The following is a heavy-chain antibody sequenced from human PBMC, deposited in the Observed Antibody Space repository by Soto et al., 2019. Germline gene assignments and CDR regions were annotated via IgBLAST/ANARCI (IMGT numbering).Heavy chain of an antibody. CDR1: GYTLTELS. D-gene: IGHD6-13*01. J-gene: IGHJ6*02. CDR2: FDPEDGET. V-gene: IGHV1-24*01. CDR3: KAAAGFRQYYYGMDV. Sequence: ASVKVSCKVSGYTLTELSMHWVRQAPGKGLEWMGGFDPEDGETIYAQKFQGRVTMTEDTSTDTAYMELSSLRSEDTAVYYCKAAAGFRQYYYGMDVWGQGTTVTVSS.